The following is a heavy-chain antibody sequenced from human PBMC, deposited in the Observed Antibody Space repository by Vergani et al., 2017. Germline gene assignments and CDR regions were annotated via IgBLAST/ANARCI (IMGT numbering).Heavy chain of an antibody. V-gene: IGHV4-39*07. CDR1: GGSISSSSYY. D-gene: IGHD3-16*01. CDR3: ARVKGDANWFDP. J-gene: IGHJ5*02. Sequence: QLQLQESGPGLVKPSETLSLTCTVSGGSISSSSYYWGWIRQPPGKGLEWIGSIYYSGSTYYNPSRKSRVTISVDTSKNQFSLKLSSVTAADTAVYYCARVKGDANWFDPWGQGTLVTVSS. CDR2: IYYSGST.